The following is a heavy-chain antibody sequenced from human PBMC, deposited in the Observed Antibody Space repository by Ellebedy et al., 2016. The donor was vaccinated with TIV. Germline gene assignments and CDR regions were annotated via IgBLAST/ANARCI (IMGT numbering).Heavy chain of an antibody. J-gene: IGHJ5*02. Sequence: MPSETLSLTCTVSGDSISSYYWSRIRQPPGRGLEWIGYIHYSGSTNYNPSLKSRVTISVDTSKNQFSLKLRSVTAADTAVYYCARDPALPRGRFDTWGQGTLVTVSS. CDR3: ARDPALPRGRFDT. CDR1: GDSISSYY. V-gene: IGHV4-59*12. CDR2: IHYSGST.